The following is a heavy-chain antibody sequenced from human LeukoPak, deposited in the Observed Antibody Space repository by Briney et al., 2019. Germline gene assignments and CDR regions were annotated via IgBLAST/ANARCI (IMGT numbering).Heavy chain of an antibody. J-gene: IGHJ4*02. Sequence: PGGSLRLSCAASGFTVSSTYMSWVRQAPGRGLEWVSVIYSGGSTGYADSVNGQFTISRDNSKNTLYLQTNSLRAEDTAVYYCARSSSWYGVDYWGQGTLVTVSS. D-gene: IGHD6-13*01. CDR2: IYSGGST. CDR3: ARSSSWYGVDY. CDR1: GFTVSSTY. V-gene: IGHV3-53*01.